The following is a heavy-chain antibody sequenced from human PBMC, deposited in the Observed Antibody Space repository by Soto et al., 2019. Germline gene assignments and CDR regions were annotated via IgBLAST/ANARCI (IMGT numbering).Heavy chain of an antibody. Sequence: QVQLVESGGGVVQPGRSLRLSCAASGFTFSSYGMHWVRQAPGKGLEWVAVISYDGSNKYYADSVKGRFTISRDNSKNTLYLQMNSLRAEDTAVYYCAKDWDWGIAAPTAWGQGTLVTVSS. CDR3: AKDWDWGIAAPTA. V-gene: IGHV3-30*18. J-gene: IGHJ5*02. D-gene: IGHD6-6*01. CDR1: GFTFSSYG. CDR2: ISYDGSNK.